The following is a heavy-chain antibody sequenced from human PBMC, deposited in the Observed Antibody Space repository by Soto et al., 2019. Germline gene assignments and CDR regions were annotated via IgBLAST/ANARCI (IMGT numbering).Heavy chain of an antibody. J-gene: IGHJ4*02. D-gene: IGHD3-10*01. CDR3: ERDMAFRYFDY. V-gene: IGHV3-33*01. CDR2: IWYDGSTK. Sequence: QVQLVESGGGVVQPGRSLRLSCAASGFTFSSYGMHWVRQAPGKGLEWVAVIWYDGSTKYYADSVKGRFTISRDNSKNTLYLQMNSLRAEDTAVYYCERDMAFRYFDYWGQGTLVTVSS. CDR1: GFTFSSYG.